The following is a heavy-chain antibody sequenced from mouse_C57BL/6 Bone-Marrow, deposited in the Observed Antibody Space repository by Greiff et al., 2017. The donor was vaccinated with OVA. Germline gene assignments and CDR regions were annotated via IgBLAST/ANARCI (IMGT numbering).Heavy chain of an antibody. CDR2: IYPRSGNT. D-gene: IGHD1-1*01. CDR3: ARSRHYGSSWDWYFDV. V-gene: IGHV1-81*01. Sequence: VQLQQSGAELARPGASVKLSCKASGYTFTSYGISWVKQRTGQGLEWIGEIYPRSGNTYYNEKFKGKATLTADKSSSTAYMELRSLTSEDSAVYFCARSRHYGSSWDWYFDVWGTGTTVTVSS. CDR1: GYTFTSYG. J-gene: IGHJ1*03.